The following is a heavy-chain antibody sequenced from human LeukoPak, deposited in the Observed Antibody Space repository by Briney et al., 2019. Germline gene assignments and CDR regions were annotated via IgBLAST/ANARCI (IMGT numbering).Heavy chain of an antibody. J-gene: IGHJ4*02. D-gene: IGHD6-19*01. CDR2: IIPVFGTA. V-gene: IGHV1-69*06. CDR3: ATAYSSGLGEFDS. Sequence: SVKVSCKASGGTFSSYAISGVGQAAGQGLDWMGGIIPVFGTANDAQKFQVSVTSTAAKTTSTAYMELSSLRSEDTAVYSCATAYSSGLGEFDSWGQGTLVTVSS. CDR1: GGTFSSYA.